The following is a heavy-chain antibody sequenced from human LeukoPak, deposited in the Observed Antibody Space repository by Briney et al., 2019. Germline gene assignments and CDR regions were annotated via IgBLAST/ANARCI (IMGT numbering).Heavy chain of an antibody. CDR3: AKDKPVMVRGGSLDY. CDR2: TSGSGGST. Sequence: GGSLRLSCAASGFTFSSYAMSWVRQAPGKGLEWVSATSGSGGSTYYADSVKGRFTISRDNSKNTLYLQMNSLRAEDTAVYYCAKDKPVMVRGGSLDYWGQGTLVTVSS. V-gene: IGHV3-23*01. CDR1: GFTFSSYA. D-gene: IGHD3-10*01. J-gene: IGHJ4*02.